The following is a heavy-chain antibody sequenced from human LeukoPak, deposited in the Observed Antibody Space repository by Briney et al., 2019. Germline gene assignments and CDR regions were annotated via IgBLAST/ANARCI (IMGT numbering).Heavy chain of an antibody. CDR2: ITGSGDTT. CDR3: AKVEQWLVLRGRYFDY. CDR1: GFTFTSYA. J-gene: IGHJ4*02. Sequence: GGSLRLSCAASGFTFTSYAMSWVRQAPGKGLEWVSAITGSGDTTYYADSVKGRFTISRDNSKNTLYLQMNSLRAEDTAVYYYAKVEQWLVLRGRYFDYWGQGTLVTVSS. D-gene: IGHD6-19*01. V-gene: IGHV3-23*01.